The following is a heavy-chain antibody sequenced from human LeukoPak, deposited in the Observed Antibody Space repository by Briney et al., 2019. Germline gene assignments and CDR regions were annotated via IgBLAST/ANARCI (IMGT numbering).Heavy chain of an antibody. Sequence: GGSLRLSCAASGFTFNSYAMNWVRQPPGKGLEWVSSLTGSGDSTYYADSVKGRFTISRDNSKNTLYLQMNSLRAEDTAVYYCAKRGVTGYKEGFDYWGQGTLVTVSS. J-gene: IGHJ4*02. CDR2: LTGSGDST. D-gene: IGHD3-9*01. CDR1: GFTFNSYA. V-gene: IGHV3-23*01. CDR3: AKRGVTGYKEGFDY.